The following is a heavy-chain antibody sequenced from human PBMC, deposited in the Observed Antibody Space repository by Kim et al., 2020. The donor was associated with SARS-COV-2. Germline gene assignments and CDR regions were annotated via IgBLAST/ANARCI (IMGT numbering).Heavy chain of an antibody. CDR3: ANRLDSTVPTYVWFDY. J-gene: IGHJ4*02. Sequence: DSVKGRFTISRDNSKNTLYLQMNSLGAEDTAVYFCANRLDSTVPTYVWFDYWGQGTLVTVSS. D-gene: IGHD5-12*01. V-gene: IGHV3-23*01.